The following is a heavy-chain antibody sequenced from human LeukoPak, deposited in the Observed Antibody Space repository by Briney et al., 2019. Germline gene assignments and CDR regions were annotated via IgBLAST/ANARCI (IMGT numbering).Heavy chain of an antibody. CDR1: GFTLSDYP. CDR2: FDRGSLDT. D-gene: IGHD3-22*01. CDR3: ARRGYESSGPKYYLDH. J-gene: IGHJ4*02. Sequence: QSGGSLRLSCAASGFTLSDYPMTWVRQAPGKGLQWVSLFDRGSLDTYYADSVRGRFTVSRDNDKNTLYLQMNSLRAEDTAVYYCARRGYESSGPKYYLDHWGQGILVTVSS. V-gene: IGHV3-23*01.